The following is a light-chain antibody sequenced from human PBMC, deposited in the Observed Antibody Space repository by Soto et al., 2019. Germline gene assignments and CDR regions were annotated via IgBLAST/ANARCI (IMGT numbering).Light chain of an antibody. J-gene: IGLJ1*01. CDR2: DVS. CDR3: SSYKSSSTYV. V-gene: IGLV2-14*01. CDR1: NSDVGGYNY. Sequence: QSVLTQPASVSGSPGQSITISCTGTNSDVGGYNYVSWYQQHPGKAPKLMIYDVSNRPSGVSNRFSGSKSGNTASLTISGLQAEDEADYYCSSYKSSSTYVFGTGTKVTV.